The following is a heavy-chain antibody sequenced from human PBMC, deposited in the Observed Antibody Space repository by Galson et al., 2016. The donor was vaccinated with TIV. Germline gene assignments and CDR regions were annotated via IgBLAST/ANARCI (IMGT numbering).Heavy chain of an antibody. CDR3: ARAFETYASDI. CDR1: GFTFGSYD. D-gene: IGHD3-9*01. J-gene: IGHJ3*02. Sequence: SLRLSCAASGFTFGSYDMHWVRQAPGKGLEWVAIISYDRSEEYFAGSVTGRFTISRDNSKNTLYLELNSLRAEDTAIYYCARAFETYASDIWGQGTLVTVSS. V-gene: IGHV3-30-3*01. CDR2: ISYDRSEE.